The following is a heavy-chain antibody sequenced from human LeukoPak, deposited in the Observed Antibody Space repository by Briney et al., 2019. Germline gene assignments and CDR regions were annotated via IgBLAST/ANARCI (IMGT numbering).Heavy chain of an antibody. CDR2: IYYSGST. Sequence: GSLRLSCAASGFTFSSYSMGWIRQPPGKGLEWTGSIYYSGSTYYNPSLKSRVTISVDTSKNQFSLKLSSVTAADTAVYYCAREITGRARGDWFDPWGQGTLVTVSS. V-gene: IGHV4-39*07. CDR3: AREITGRARGDWFDP. CDR1: GFTFSSYS. D-gene: IGHD1-20*01. J-gene: IGHJ5*02.